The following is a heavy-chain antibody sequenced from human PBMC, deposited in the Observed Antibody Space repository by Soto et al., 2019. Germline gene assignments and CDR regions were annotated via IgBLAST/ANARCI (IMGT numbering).Heavy chain of an antibody. V-gene: IGHV4-59*01. J-gene: IGHJ3*02. Sequence: SETLSLTCTVSGGCISSYYWSWIRQPPGKGLEWIGYIYYSGSTNYNPSLKSRVTISVDTSKNQFSLKLSSVTAADTAVYYCARVWGGAFDIRGQGTMVTVSS. CDR2: IYYSGST. CDR3: ARVWGGAFDI. CDR1: GGCISSYY. D-gene: IGHD3-10*01.